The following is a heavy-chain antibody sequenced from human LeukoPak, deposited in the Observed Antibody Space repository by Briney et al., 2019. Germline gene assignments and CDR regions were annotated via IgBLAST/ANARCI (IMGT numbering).Heavy chain of an antibody. CDR3: AREWTTSPLYYYGMDV. V-gene: IGHV3-30-3*01. Sequence: GGPLGLSCAASGFTFSSYAMHWVRQAPGKGLEWVAVISYDGSNKYYADSVKGRFTISRDNSKNTLYLQMNSLRAEDTAVYYCAREWTTSPLYYYGMDVWGQGTTVTVSS. CDR1: GFTFSSYA. J-gene: IGHJ6*02. D-gene: IGHD4-11*01. CDR2: ISYDGSNK.